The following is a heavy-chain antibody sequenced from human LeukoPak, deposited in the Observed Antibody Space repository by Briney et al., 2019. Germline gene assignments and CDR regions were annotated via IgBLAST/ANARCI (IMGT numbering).Heavy chain of an antibody. CDR3: ARESYTSTFDY. CDR2: ISYDGSNK. D-gene: IGHD1-26*01. CDR1: GLTFSSYA. J-gene: IGHJ4*02. Sequence: PGGSLRLSCAASGLTFSSYAMHWVRQAPGKGLEWVAVISYDGSNKYYADSVKGRFTISRDNSKNTLYLQMNSLRAEDTAVYYCARESYTSTFDYWGQGTLVTVSS. V-gene: IGHV3-30-3*01.